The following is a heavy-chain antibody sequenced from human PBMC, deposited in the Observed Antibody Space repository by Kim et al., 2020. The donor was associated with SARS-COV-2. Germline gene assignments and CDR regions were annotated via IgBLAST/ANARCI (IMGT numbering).Heavy chain of an antibody. D-gene: IGHD2-8*02. CDR1: GDTFTSYA. V-gene: IGHV1-18*04. CDR3: ASVRTAGAGWLLHYCYG. CDR2: ISPFYGNA. Sequence: ASVKVSCKASGDTFTSYAISWVRQAPGQGLEWMGGISPFYGNANYAQKLQGRVTITTDTSTSTAYMELSSLRSDDTAVYYCASVRTAGAGWLLHYCYG. J-gene: IGHJ6*01.